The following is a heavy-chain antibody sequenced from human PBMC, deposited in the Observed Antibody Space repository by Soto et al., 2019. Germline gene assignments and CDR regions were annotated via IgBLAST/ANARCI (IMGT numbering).Heavy chain of an antibody. V-gene: IGHV1-69*01. D-gene: IGHD2-2*01. CDR1: GGTFSSYA. Sequence: QVQLVQSGAEVKKPGSSVKVSCKASGGTFSSYAISWVRQAPGQGREWLGGIIPISGTANYAQQVQGRVTITADECTSTAYMELSSLRSEDTAVYYCARSQGSSTSLEIYYYYYYGMDVWGQGTTVTVSS. CDR2: IIPISGTA. CDR3: ARSQGSSTSLEIYYYYYYGMDV. J-gene: IGHJ6*02.